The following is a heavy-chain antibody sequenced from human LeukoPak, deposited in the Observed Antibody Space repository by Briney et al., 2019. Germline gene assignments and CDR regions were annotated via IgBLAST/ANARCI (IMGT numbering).Heavy chain of an antibody. Sequence: PGGSLRLSCAASGFTFSSYGMHWVRQAPGKGLEWVAFIRYDGSDKYYADSVKGRFTISRDNSKNTLYLQMNSLRAEDTAVYYCVKGASYYSNYVPFDYWGQGTLVTVSS. D-gene: IGHD4-11*01. V-gene: IGHV3-30*02. CDR3: VKGASYYSNYVPFDY. CDR1: GFTFSSYG. J-gene: IGHJ4*02. CDR2: IRYDGSDK.